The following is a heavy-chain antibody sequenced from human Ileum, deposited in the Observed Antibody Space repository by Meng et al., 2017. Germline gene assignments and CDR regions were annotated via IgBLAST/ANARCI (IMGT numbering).Heavy chain of an antibody. V-gene: IGHV4-30-4*01. J-gene: IGHJ4*02. CDR3: ARERRHYYGSGSFDY. D-gene: IGHD3-10*01. Sequence: QMQVQESGPGLVKPSGTLSLTCSVSGGSFSSDNYYWTWIRQTPGKGLEWIGLTYYNGSPFYNPSLRSRVTISVDTSKDQFSLKLTSVTAADTAVYYCARERRHYYGSGSFDYWGQGILVTVSS. CDR1: GGSFSSDNYY. CDR2: TYYNGSP.